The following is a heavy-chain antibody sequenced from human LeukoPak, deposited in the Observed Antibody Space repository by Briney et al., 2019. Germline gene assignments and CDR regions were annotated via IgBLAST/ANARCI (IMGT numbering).Heavy chain of an antibody. Sequence: GRSLRLSCTDSGFTFSMYWMSWVRQAPGKGLEWLASIKPDGSAAIYVDSMKGRFTIFRDNAKNSLYLQMNSLTVEDTAVYYCATHSDWRFDFWGQGTLVTVSS. J-gene: IGHJ4*02. V-gene: IGHV3-7*01. CDR3: ATHSDWRFDF. CDR2: IKPDGSAA. D-gene: IGHD6-19*01. CDR1: GFTFSMYW.